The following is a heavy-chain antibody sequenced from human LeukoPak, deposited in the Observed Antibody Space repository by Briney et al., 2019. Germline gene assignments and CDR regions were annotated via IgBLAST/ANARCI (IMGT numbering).Heavy chain of an antibody. J-gene: IGHJ6*03. Sequence: ASVKVSCKASGYTFTGYYMHWVRQAPGQGLEWMGWINPNSGGTNYAQKFQGRVTMTRDTSISTAYMELSRLRSDDTAVYYCASLYGDSWGDYMDVWGKGTTVTVSS. CDR2: INPNSGGT. CDR1: GYTFTGYY. V-gene: IGHV1-2*02. CDR3: ASLYGDSWGDYMDV. D-gene: IGHD4-17*01.